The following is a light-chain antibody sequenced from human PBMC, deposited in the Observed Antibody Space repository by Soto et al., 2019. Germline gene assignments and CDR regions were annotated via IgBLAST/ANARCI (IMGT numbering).Light chain of an antibody. J-gene: IGKJ4*01. Sequence: EIVLTQSPGTLSLSPGERATLSCRASQSVSSSYLAWYQQKPGQAPRLLIYGASSRATGIPDRFSGSGSGTDFTLTIGRLEPEDFAVYHCLQYGSSRPLTFGGGTKVEIK. CDR3: LQYGSSRPLT. CDR2: GAS. CDR1: QSVSSSY. V-gene: IGKV3-20*01.